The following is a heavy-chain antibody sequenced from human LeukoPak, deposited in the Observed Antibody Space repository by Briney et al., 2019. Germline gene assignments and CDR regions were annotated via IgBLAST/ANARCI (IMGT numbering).Heavy chain of an antibody. D-gene: IGHD6-13*01. V-gene: IGHV1-8*01. CDR1: GYTFTSYD. J-gene: IGHJ4*02. CDR3: ARVGIAAAGHFDY. CDR2: MNPNSGNT. Sequence: ASVKVSCKPSGYTFTSYDINWVRQATGQGLEWMGWMNPNSGNTGYAQKFQGRVTMTRNTSISTAYMELSSLRSEDTAVYYCARVGIAAAGHFDYWGQGTLVTVSS.